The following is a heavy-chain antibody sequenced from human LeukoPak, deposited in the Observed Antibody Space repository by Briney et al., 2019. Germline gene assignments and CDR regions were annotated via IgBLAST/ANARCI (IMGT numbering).Heavy chain of an antibody. D-gene: IGHD2-8*01. J-gene: IGHJ4*02. CDR2: TYPGDSDS. CDR1: GYSFTTYR. V-gene: IGHV5-51*01. Sequence: GEPLKISCKGSGYSFTTYRIGWVRQMSGKGLEWMGITYPGDSDSKYSPSFQGQVTISADKSISTAYLRWSSLKASDTAMYCCARAVRYCTNGECYPDYWGQGTLVTVSS. CDR3: ARAVRYCTNGECYPDY.